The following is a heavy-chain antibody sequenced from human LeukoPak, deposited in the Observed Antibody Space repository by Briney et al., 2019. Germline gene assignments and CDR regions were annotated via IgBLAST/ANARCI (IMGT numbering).Heavy chain of an antibody. V-gene: IGHV3-7*03. CDR2: VNRDGSET. J-gene: IGHJ6*02. CDR3: ARNNGMDV. CDR1: GFALSSHR. Sequence: PGGSLRLSCAASGFALSSHRMTWVRQVPGRGPEWVANVNRDGSETYYLDSVKGRFTISKDNAKNSLYLQMSSLRAEDTALYHCARNNGMDVWGQGTTVIVSS.